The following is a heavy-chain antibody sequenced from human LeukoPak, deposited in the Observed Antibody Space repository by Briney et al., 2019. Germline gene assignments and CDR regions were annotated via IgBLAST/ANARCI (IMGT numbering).Heavy chain of an antibody. CDR3: ARGSRGAFDT. D-gene: IGHD6-19*01. J-gene: IGHJ3*02. Sequence: GGSLRLSCAASGFTFSSYAMSWVRQAPGKGLEWVANMKLDGGDKYYVGSVKGRFTISGDNAKNSLYLQMNSLRADDTAVYYCARGSRGAFDTWGQGTMVTVSS. V-gene: IGHV3-7*01. CDR2: MKLDGGDK. CDR1: GFTFSSYA.